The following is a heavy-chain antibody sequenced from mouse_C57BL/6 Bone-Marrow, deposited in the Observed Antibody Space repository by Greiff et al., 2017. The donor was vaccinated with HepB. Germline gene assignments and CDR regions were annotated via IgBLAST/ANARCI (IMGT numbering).Heavy chain of an antibody. CDR2: IYPGNSDT. D-gene: IGHD1-1*01. J-gene: IGHJ3*01. CDR3: TRAYYYGSSSFAY. V-gene: IGHV1-5*01. CDR1: GYTFTSYW. Sequence: VHVKQSGTVLARPGASVKMSCKTSGYTFTSYWMHWVKQRPGQGLEWIGAIYPGNSDTSYNQKFKGKAKLTAVTSASTAYMELSSLTNEDSAVYYCTRAYYYGSSSFAYWGQGTLVTVSA.